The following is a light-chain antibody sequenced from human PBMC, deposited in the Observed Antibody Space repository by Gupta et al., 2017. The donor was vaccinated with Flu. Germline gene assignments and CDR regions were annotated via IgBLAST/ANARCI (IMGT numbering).Light chain of an antibody. CDR3: AAWDDSRNAWV. J-gene: IGLJ3*02. Sequence: RVTISCSGSSSNIGSNYGNWYQHLPGSAPKLLIYSNNRRPSGVPGRFSGSKSGTSVSLAISGLQAEDEGDYYCAAWDDSRNAWVFGGGTKLTVL. CDR2: SNN. CDR1: SSNIGSNY. V-gene: IGLV1-44*01.